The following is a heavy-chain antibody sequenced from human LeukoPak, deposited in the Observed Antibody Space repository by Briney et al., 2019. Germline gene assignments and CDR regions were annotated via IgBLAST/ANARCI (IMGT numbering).Heavy chain of an antibody. CDR1: GYTFATYD. V-gene: IGHV1-18*01. CDR2: ISAYNGNT. J-gene: IGHJ4*02. Sequence: ASVKVSFKTSGYTFATYDVNWVRQATGQGLEWMGWISAYNGNTNYAQKLQGRVTMTTDTSTSTAYMELRSLRSDDTAVYYCARDLPFTEFDYWGQGTLVTVSS. D-gene: IGHD3-16*01. CDR3: ARDLPFTEFDY.